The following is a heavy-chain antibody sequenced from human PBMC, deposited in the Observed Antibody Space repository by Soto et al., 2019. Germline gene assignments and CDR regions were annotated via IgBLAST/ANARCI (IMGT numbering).Heavy chain of an antibody. CDR3: SRDVCVATSFDY. J-gene: IGHJ4*02. CDR1: GYTLTGYA. D-gene: IGHD2-2*01. Sequence: AALKVSCQASGYTLTGYAMHWARPAPGQRLDWMGWINAGNGNTKYSQKFQGRVNMTRDTAESTAYLELSSLRAEDTAVYCCSRDVCVATSFDYWGQGTPVTVS. CDR2: INAGNGNT. V-gene: IGHV1-3*01.